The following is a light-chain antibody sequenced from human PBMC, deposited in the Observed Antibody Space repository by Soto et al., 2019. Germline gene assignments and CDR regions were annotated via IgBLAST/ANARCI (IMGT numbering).Light chain of an antibody. CDR3: QQYGSSPRT. Sequence: EIVLTQSPGTLSLSPGERATLSCRASQSVSSSYLAWYQQKPGQAPRLLIYGGSSRATGIPDRFSGSGSGTDFTLTISRLEPEDFAVSYCQQYGSSPRTFGQGTKVEIK. V-gene: IGKV3-20*01. J-gene: IGKJ1*01. CDR2: GGS. CDR1: QSVSSSY.